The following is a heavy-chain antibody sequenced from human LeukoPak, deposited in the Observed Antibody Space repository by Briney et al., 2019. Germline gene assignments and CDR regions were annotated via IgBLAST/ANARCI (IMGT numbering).Heavy chain of an antibody. Sequence: GGSLRLSCAASGFTFSSYAMRWVRQAPGKGLEWVSGISGSGDNTLYADSVKGRFTISRDNSKNTLYLQMNSLRAEDTAVYYCAKDGGYSSSWYPSYYYYYGMDVWGQGTTVTVSS. J-gene: IGHJ6*02. V-gene: IGHV3-23*01. D-gene: IGHD6-13*01. CDR2: ISGSGDNT. CDR1: GFTFSSYA. CDR3: AKDGGYSSSWYPSYYYYYGMDV.